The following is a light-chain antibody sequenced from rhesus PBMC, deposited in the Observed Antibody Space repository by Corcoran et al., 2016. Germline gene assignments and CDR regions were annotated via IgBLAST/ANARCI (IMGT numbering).Light chain of an antibody. Sequence: DIQMTQSPSSLSASVGDRVTITCRTSENVNNYLNWYQQKPGKAPNLLIYKASTLQSGVPSRFSGSGAGTDYTFTIRSLQSEDVATYYCQHGYGILYSFGQGTKVEIK. V-gene: IGKV1-74*01. CDR3: QHGYGILYS. CDR2: KAS. CDR1: ENVNNY. J-gene: IGKJ2*01.